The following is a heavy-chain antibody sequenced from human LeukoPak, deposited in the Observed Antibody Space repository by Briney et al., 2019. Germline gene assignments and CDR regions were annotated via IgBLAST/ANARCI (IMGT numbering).Heavy chain of an antibody. J-gene: IGHJ4*02. CDR3: AKAVGITIFGVVNSDY. V-gene: IGHV3-30*02. Sequence: GGSLRLSCAASGFTFSSYGMHWVRQAPGKGLEWVAFIRYDGSNKYYADSVKGRFTISRDNSKNTLYLQMNSLRAEDTAVYYCAKAVGITIFGVVNSDYWGQGTLVTVSS. CDR1: GFTFSSYG. D-gene: IGHD3-3*01. CDR2: IRYDGSNK.